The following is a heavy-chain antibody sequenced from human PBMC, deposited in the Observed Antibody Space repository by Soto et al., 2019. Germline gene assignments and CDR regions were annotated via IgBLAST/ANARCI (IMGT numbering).Heavy chain of an antibody. CDR2: IYYSGST. CDR3: ARRKGYCSSTSCRNWFDP. D-gene: IGHD2-2*01. J-gene: IGHJ5*02. Sequence: SETLSLTCTVSGGSISSGGYYWSWIRQHPGNGLEWIGYIYYSGSTYYNPSLKSRVTISVDTSKNQFSLKLSSVAAADTAVYYCARRKGYCSSTSCRNWFDPWGQGTLVTVSS. V-gene: IGHV4-31*03. CDR1: GGSISSGGYY.